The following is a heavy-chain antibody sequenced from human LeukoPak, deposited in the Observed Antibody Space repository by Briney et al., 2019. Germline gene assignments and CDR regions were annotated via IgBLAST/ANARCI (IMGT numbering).Heavy chain of an antibody. CDR1: GYTFTGYY. J-gene: IGHJ4*02. CDR3: ARDYSSGWFDY. CDR2: INPNSGGT. D-gene: IGHD6-19*01. V-gene: IGHV1-2*06. Sequence: ASVKVSCKASGYTFTGYYMHWVRQAPGQGLEWMRRINPNSGGTNYAQKFQGRVTMTRDTSISTAYMELSRLRSDDTAVYYSARDYSSGWFDYWGPGTLVTVSS.